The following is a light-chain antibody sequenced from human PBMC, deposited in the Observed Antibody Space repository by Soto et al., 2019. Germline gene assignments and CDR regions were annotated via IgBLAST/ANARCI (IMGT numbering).Light chain of an antibody. CDR3: GAWENSLTVYV. Sequence: QSVLTQPPSVSAAPGQEVTISCSGSSSNIAANSVSWYQHLPGTAPKPLIYDSDRRPSGIPARFSGSKSGTSATLGITGLQTGDEADYYCGAWENSLTVYVFGSGTKLTVL. J-gene: IGLJ1*01. CDR2: DSD. V-gene: IGLV1-51*01. CDR1: SSNIAANS.